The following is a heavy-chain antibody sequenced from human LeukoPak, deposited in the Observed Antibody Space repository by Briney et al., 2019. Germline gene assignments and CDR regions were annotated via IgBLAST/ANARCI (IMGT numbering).Heavy chain of an antibody. CDR3: ARELNSSGYFAFDI. CDR2: IYTSGST. Sequence: PSETLSLTCTVSGGSISSYYWSWIRQPAGKGLEWIGRIYTSGSTNYNPSLKSRVTMSVDTSKNQSSLKLSSVTAADTAVYYCARELNSSGYFAFDIWGQGTMVTVSS. CDR1: GGSISSYY. J-gene: IGHJ3*02. D-gene: IGHD3-22*01. V-gene: IGHV4-4*07.